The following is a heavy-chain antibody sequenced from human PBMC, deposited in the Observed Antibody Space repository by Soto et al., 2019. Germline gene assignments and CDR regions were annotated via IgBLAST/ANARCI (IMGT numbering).Heavy chain of an antibody. V-gene: IGHV3-33*01. D-gene: IGHD2-2*01. J-gene: IGHJ5*02. CDR1: GFTFRNYA. CDR3: ASAYCTSTTCLNWFDP. CDR2: IWYDGSNK. Sequence: GSLRLSCAASGFTFRNYAMHWVRQAPGKGLEWVAVIWYDGSNKYYGDSVKGRFTIFRDNSKNTLFLHMDNLRAEDTAVYYCASAYCTSTTCLNWFDPWGLGTLVTVSS.